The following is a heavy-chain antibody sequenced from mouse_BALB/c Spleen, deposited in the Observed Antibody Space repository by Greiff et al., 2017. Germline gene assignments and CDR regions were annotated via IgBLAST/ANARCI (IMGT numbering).Heavy chain of an antibody. D-gene: IGHD1-1*02. Sequence: EVKLQESGGGLVQPGGSLKLSCAASGFDFSSYWMSWVRQAPGKGLEWIGKINPDRSTTNYTPSLKDKFIISRDNAKKTLYLQMSKVRSEDTALYDRERYDYDYEAMDDWGEGTTVTVAA. CDR3: ERYDYDYEAMDD. V-gene: IGHV4-1*02. J-gene: IGHJ4*01. CDR1: GFDFSSYW. CDR2: INPDRSTT.